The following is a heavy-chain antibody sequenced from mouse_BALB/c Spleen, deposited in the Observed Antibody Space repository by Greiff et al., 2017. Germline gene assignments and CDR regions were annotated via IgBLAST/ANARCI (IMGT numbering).Heavy chain of an antibody. V-gene: IGHV3-2*02. CDR2: ISYSGST. Sequence: EVKLMESGPGLVKPSQSLSLTCTVTGYSITSDYAWNWIRQFPGNKLEWMGYISYSGSTSYNPSLKSRISITRDTSKNQFFLQLNSVTTEDTATYYCARGGYDYDYWYFDVWGAGTTVTVSS. CDR1: GYSITSDYA. CDR3: ARGGYDYDYWYFDV. D-gene: IGHD2-4*01. J-gene: IGHJ1*01.